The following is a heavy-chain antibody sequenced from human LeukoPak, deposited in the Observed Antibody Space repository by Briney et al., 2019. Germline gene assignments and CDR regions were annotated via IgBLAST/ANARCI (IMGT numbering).Heavy chain of an antibody. CDR2: ISAYNGNT. CDR3: ARSWGDYVLNSGFDP. Sequence: ASVKVFCKASGYTFTSYGISWVRQAPGQGLEWMGWISAYNGNTNYAQKLQGRVTMTTDTSTSTAYMELRSLRSDDTAVYYCARSWGDYVLNSGFDPWGQGTLVTVSS. V-gene: IGHV1-18*01. CDR1: GYTFTSYG. D-gene: IGHD4-17*01. J-gene: IGHJ5*02.